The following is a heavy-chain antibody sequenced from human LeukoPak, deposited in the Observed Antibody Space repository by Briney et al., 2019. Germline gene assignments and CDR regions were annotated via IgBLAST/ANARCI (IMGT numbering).Heavy chain of an antibody. CDR1: GYSINNYW. Sequence: GESLKISRKGSGYSINNYWIGWVRQMPGKGLEWMGIIYPADSDIRYSPSFQGQVTISADKSISTAYLQWSSLKASDTAMYYCARQEYCSGGSCYTWFDPWGQGTLVIVSS. D-gene: IGHD2-15*01. CDR2: IYPADSDI. J-gene: IGHJ5*02. V-gene: IGHV5-51*01. CDR3: ARQEYCSGGSCYTWFDP.